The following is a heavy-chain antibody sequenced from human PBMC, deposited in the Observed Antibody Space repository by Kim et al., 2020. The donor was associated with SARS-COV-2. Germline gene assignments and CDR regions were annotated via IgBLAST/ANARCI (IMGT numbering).Heavy chain of an antibody. J-gene: IGHJ4*02. CDR3: AREFYDSSGSPFDY. D-gene: IGHD3-22*01. CDR2: IYYSGST. Sequence: SETLSLTCTVSGGSISSSSYYWGWIRQPPGKGLEWIGSIYYSGSTNYNPSLKSRVTISVDTSKNQFSLKLSSVTAADTAVYYCAREFYDSSGSPFDYWGQGTLVTVSS. CDR1: GGSISSSSYY. V-gene: IGHV4-39*07.